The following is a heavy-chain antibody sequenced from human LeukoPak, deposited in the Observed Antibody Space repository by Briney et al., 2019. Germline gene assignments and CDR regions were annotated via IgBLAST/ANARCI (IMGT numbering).Heavy chain of an antibody. J-gene: IGHJ6*03. D-gene: IGHD3-16*02. CDR2: INHSGST. CDR1: GGSFSGYY. Sequence: PSETLSLTCAVYGGSFSGYYWSWIRQPPGKGLEWIGEINHSGSTNYNPSLKSRVTISVDTSKNQFSLKLSSVTAADTAVYYCARELGVWGSYLNYYYYYMDVWGKGTTVTVSS. V-gene: IGHV4-34*01. CDR3: ARELGVWGSYLNYYYYYMDV.